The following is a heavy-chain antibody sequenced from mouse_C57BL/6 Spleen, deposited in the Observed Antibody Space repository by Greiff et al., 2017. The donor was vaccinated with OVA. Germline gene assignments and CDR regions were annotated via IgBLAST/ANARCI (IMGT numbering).Heavy chain of an antibody. V-gene: IGHV5-17*01. D-gene: IGHD3-1*01. CDR3: ARATRWYFDV. Sequence: EVQLVESGGGLVKPGGSLKLSCAASGFTFSDSGMHWVRQAPEKGLEWVAYISSGSSTIYYADTVKGRFTISRDNAKNTLFLQMTSLRSEDTAMYYCARATRWYFDVWGTGTTVTVSS. CDR2: ISSGSSTI. CDR1: GFTFSDSG. J-gene: IGHJ1*03.